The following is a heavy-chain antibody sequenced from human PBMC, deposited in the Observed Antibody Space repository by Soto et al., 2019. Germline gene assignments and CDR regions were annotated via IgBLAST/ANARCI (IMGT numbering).Heavy chain of an antibody. D-gene: IGHD3-10*01. V-gene: IGHV4-39*01. CDR1: WGSSRSSGDC. Sequence: VSWGSSRSSGDCWGMIRQPPGKGLEWIGSIYYSGSTYYNPSLKSRVTISVDTSKNQFSLKLSSVTAADTAVYYCAVDLWFGEARVDYWGQGTLVTVSS. CDR3: AVDLWFGEARVDY. J-gene: IGHJ4*02. CDR2: IYYSGST.